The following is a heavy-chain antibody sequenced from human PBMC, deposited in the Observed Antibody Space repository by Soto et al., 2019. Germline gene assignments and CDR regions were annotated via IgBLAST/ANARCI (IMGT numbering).Heavy chain of an antibody. CDR2: ISYDGSNK. J-gene: IGHJ6*02. Sequence: GGSLRLSCAASGFTFSSYAMHWVRQAPGKGLEWVAVISYDGSNKYYADSVKGRFTISRDNSKNTLYLQMNSLRAEDTAVYYCASAMYAVAGTYYYGMDVWGQGTTVTVSS. V-gene: IGHV3-30-3*01. CDR1: GFTFSSYA. CDR3: ASAMYAVAGTYYYGMDV. D-gene: IGHD6-19*01.